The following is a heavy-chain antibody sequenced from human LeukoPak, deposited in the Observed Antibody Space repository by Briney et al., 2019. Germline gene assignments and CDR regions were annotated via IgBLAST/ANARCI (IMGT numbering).Heavy chain of an antibody. J-gene: IGHJ3*02. D-gene: IGHD2-15*01. Sequence: PSETLSLTCTVSGGSISSGDYYWSWIRQPPGKGLEWIGYIYYSGSTYYNPSLKSRVTISVDTSKNQFSLKLSSVTAADTAVYYCATRSRAYQDAFDIWGQGTMVTVSS. CDR1: GGSISSGDYY. CDR3: ATRSRAYQDAFDI. CDR2: IYYSGST. V-gene: IGHV4-30-4*08.